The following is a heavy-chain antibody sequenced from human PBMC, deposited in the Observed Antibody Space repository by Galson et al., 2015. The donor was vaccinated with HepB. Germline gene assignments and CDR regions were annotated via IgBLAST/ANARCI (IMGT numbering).Heavy chain of an antibody. CDR3: ARHSDRRGSGNRGGWFDP. CDR2: IYYSGST. CDR1: GGSISSSSYY. D-gene: IGHD3-10*01. V-gene: IGHV4-39*01. Sequence: SETLSLTCTVSGGSISSSSYYWGWIRQPPGKGLEWIGSIYYSGSTYYNPSLKSRVTISVDTSKNQFSLKLSSVTAADTAVYYCARHSDRRGSGNRGGWFDPWGQGTLVTVSS. J-gene: IGHJ5*02.